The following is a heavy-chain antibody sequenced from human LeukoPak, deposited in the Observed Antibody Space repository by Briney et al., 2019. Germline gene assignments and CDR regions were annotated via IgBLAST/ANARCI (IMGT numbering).Heavy chain of an antibody. D-gene: IGHD3-10*01. CDR2: ISAYNGDT. Sequence: GASVRVSCKASGYTFTHHGITWVRQAPGQGLEWMAWISAYNGDTNYAQKFQGRVTMTRDMSTSTVYMELSSLTSEDTAVYYCARATRGYDSGRDFDFWGQGTLVTVSS. V-gene: IGHV1-18*01. CDR1: GYTFTHHG. CDR3: ARATRGYDSGRDFDF. J-gene: IGHJ4*02.